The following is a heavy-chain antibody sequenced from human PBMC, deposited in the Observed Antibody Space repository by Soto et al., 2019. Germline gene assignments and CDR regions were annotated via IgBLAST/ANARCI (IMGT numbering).Heavy chain of an antibody. D-gene: IGHD6-25*01. V-gene: IGHV3-23*01. J-gene: IGHJ4*02. CDR3: ARGSAYSDYHLEY. CDR1: GFTFSNYA. CDR2: VSGTGGSA. Sequence: SLRLSCAASGFTFSNYAMTWVRQAPGKWLEWVSGVSGTGGSAYYADSVKGRFTISRDKSTNKLYLHMNSLRAEDTAVYYCARGSAYSDYHLEYWGQGALVTVSS.